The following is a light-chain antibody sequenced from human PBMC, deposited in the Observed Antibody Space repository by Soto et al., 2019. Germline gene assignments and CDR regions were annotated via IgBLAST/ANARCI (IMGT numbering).Light chain of an antibody. CDR3: SSYTSSSTLV. CDR1: SIHVGGYTY. J-gene: IGLJ1*01. V-gene: IGLV2-14*01. Sequence: QTTLTQPASVSGSPRKSITISCTGTSIHVGGYTYVSWYQQHPGKVPKFMIYDVSNRLSGVSNRFSGSKSGNTASLTISGLQAEDEADYYCSSYTSSSTLVFGTGTKVTVL. CDR2: DVS.